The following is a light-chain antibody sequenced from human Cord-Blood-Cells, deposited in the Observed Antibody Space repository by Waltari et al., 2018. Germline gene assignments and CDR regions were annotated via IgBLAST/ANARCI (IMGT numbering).Light chain of an antibody. V-gene: IGLV2-23*01. J-gene: IGLJ3*02. Sequence: QSALTQPASVSGSPGQSITISCTGTSSDVGRYNLLSWYQHHPGQAPKLIIFEGHKRSSGVSDGFSGAKACNTASLTIFWPQAEDKCDYFGCSYASSYPWVFGGGTKLTVL. CDR1: SSDVGRYNL. CDR3: CSYASSYPWV. CDR2: EGH.